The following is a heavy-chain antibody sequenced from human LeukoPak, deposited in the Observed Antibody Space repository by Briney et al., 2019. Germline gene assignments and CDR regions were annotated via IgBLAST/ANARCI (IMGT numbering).Heavy chain of an antibody. CDR1: GGSISSSSYY. J-gene: IGHJ4*02. CDR3: AKDMVQVPRGSGIHDY. Sequence: PSETLSLTCTVSGGSISSSSYYWGWIRQPPGKGLEWLAFIRFDGSNKYYADSVKGRFTIYRDNSKNTLYLQMNSLRAEDTAVYYCAKDMVQVPRGSGIHDYWGQGTLVTVSS. V-gene: IGHV3-30*02. CDR2: IRFDGSNK. D-gene: IGHD3-10*01.